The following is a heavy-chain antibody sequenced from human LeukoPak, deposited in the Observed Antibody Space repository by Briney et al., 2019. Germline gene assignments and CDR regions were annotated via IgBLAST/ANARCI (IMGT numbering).Heavy chain of an antibody. CDR2: ISGSGGRI. CDR1: GFTFSSYA. CDR3: AKAGYEWELLAGYFDY. D-gene: IGHD1-26*01. V-gene: IGHV3-23*01. J-gene: IGHJ4*02. Sequence: GGSLRLACAASGFTFSSYAMSWVRQAPGKGLEWVSAISGSGGRIYYGASVKGRFTISRDNSKNTLNLQMNSLRAEDTAVYYCAKAGYEWELLAGYFDYWGQGTLVTVSS.